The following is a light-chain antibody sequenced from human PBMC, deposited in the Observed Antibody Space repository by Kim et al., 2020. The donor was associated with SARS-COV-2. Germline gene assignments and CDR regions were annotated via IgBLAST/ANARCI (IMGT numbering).Light chain of an antibody. CDR3: QQSYSIPG. J-gene: IGKJ1*01. V-gene: IGKV1-39*01. Sequence: SAAVGDIVTITCGASQSISTYLTLYQQKPGKAPKLLIYAASSLQSGVPSRFSGSGSGTDFTLTISNLQPEDFATYYCQQSYSIPGFGQGTKVDIK. CDR2: AAS. CDR1: QSISTY.